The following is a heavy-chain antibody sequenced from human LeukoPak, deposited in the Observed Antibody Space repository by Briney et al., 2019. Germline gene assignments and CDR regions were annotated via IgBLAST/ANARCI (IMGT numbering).Heavy chain of an antibody. CDR3: ARELGEVYYYGSGSYHNGDY. V-gene: IGHV1-18*01. D-gene: IGHD3-10*01. J-gene: IGHJ4*02. Sequence: GASVKVSCKASGYTFTSYGISWVRQAPGQGLEWMGWISAYNGNTNYAQKLQGRVTMTTDTSTSTAYMELRSLRSDDTAVYYCARELGEVYYYGSGSYHNGDYWGQGTLVTVSS. CDR2: ISAYNGNT. CDR1: GYTFTSYG.